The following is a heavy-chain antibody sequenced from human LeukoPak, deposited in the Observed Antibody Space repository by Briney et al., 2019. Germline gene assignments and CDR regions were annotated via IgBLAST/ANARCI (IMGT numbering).Heavy chain of an antibody. CDR3: ARDYPRFDFWSGYNAAVDI. CDR1: GGSFSGYY. J-gene: IGHJ3*02. D-gene: IGHD3-3*01. V-gene: IGHV4-34*01. Sequence: SETLSLTCAVYGGSFSGYYWSWIRQPPGKGLEWIGEINHSGSTNYNPSLKSRVTISVDTSKNQFSLKLSSVTAADTAVYYCARDYPRFDFWSGYNAAVDIWGQGTMVTVSS. CDR2: INHSGST.